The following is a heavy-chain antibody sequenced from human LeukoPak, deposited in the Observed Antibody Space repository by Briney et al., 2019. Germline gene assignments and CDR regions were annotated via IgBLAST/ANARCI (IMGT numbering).Heavy chain of an antibody. D-gene: IGHD3-10*01. V-gene: IGHV4-30-4*01. J-gene: IGHJ5*02. CDR2: IYYSGST. Sequence: PSETLSLTCTVSGGSISSGDYYWSWIRQPPGKGLEWIGYIYYSGSTYYNPSLKSRVTISVDTSKNQFSLKLSSVTAADTAVYYCARVHPYYGSGNNWFDPWGQGTLVTVSS. CDR1: GGSISSGDYY. CDR3: ARVHPYYGSGNNWFDP.